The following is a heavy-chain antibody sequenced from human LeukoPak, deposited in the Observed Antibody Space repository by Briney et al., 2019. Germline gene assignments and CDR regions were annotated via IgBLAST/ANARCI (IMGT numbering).Heavy chain of an antibody. V-gene: IGHV1-8*01. J-gene: IGHJ4*02. D-gene: IGHD2-15*01. Sequence: ASVKVSCKASGYTFTSYDINWVRQATGQGLEWMGWMNPNSGNTGYAQKFQGRVTMTRNTSISTAYMELSSLRSEDTAVYYCARSRYCSGGSCYRPKPFDYWGQGTLVTVSS. CDR1: GYTFTSYD. CDR3: ARSRYCSGGSCYRPKPFDY. CDR2: MNPNSGNT.